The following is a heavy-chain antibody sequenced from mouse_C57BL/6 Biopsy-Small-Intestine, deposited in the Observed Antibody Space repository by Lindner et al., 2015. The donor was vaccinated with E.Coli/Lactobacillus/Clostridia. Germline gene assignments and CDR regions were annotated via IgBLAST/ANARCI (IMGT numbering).Heavy chain of an antibody. CDR2: ILPGSGST. J-gene: IGHJ2*02. Sequence: VQLQESGAEVMKPGASVKLSCKATGYRISGSWIEWVKERPGHGLEWIGEILPGSGSTNYNEKFKDKATFTADASSNTAYMQLSSLTAEDSAIYYCTRTDYWGHGTSLTVSS. CDR3: TRTDY. CDR1: GYRISGSW. V-gene: IGHV1-9*01.